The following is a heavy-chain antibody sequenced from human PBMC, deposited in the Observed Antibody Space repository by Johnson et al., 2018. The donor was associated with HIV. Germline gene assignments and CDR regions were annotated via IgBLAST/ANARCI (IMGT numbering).Heavy chain of an antibody. CDR1: GFTFRSYA. J-gene: IGHJ3*02. V-gene: IGHV3-30*04. CDR2: ITYDGSNK. D-gene: IGHD1-26*01. CDR3: AKDGGSYGGAFDI. Sequence: QVQLVESGGAVVQPGRSLRVSCAASGFTFRSYAMHWVRQAPGKGLEWVAVITYDGSNKYYADSLKGRFTISRDNSKNTVYLQMNSLRPEDTAVYYCAKDGGSYGGAFDIWGQGTMVTVSS.